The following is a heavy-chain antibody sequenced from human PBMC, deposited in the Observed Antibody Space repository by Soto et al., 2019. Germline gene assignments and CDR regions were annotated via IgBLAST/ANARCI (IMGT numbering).Heavy chain of an antibody. Sequence: SETLSLTCTVSGGSISSGGYYWSWIRQHPGKGLEWIGYIYYSGSTYYNPSLKSRVTISVDTSKNQFSLKLSSVTAADTAVYYCARERLSWNYDYFDDWGQGTLVTVSS. CDR3: ARERLSWNYDYFDD. CDR1: GGSISSGGYY. CDR2: IYYSGST. J-gene: IGHJ4*02. D-gene: IGHD1-7*01. V-gene: IGHV4-31*03.